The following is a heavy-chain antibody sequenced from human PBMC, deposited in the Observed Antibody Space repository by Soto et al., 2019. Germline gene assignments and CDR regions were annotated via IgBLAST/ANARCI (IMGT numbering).Heavy chain of an antibody. Sequence: QVQLVQSGAEVKKPRSSVKVSCKASGGTFSSYAISWVRQAPGQGLEWMGGVIPIFGTANYAQKFQGRVTITAEESTSSAYMELSSLRSEDTAVYYFATSFNYYDSSGYYIYAFDIWGQGTMVTVSS. J-gene: IGHJ3*02. V-gene: IGHV1-69*01. CDR2: VIPIFGTA. D-gene: IGHD3-22*01. CDR1: GGTFSSYA. CDR3: ATSFNYYDSSGYYIYAFDI.